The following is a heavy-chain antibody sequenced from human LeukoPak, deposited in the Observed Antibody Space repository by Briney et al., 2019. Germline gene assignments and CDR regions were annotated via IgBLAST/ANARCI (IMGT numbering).Heavy chain of an antibody. CDR3: ARVRFLEWLPSEDMDV. CDR2: ISSSSSYI. Sequence: PGGSLRLSCAASGFTFSSYSVNWVRQAPGKGLEWVSSISSSSSYIYYADSVKGRFTISRDNAKSSLYLQMNSLRAEDTAVYYCARVRFLEWLPSEDMDVWGKGTTVTVSS. CDR1: GFTFSSYS. J-gene: IGHJ6*03. D-gene: IGHD3-3*01. V-gene: IGHV3-21*01.